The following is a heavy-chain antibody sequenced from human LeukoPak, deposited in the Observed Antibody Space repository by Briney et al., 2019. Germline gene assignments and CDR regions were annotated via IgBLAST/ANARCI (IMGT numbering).Heavy chain of an antibody. CDR2: IIPIFGTA. Sequence: SVKVSCKASGGTFSSYAISWVRQAPGQGLEWMGGIIPIFGTANYAQKFQGRVTITADKSTSTAYMELCSLRSDDTAVYYCARGSPPRRNYDSSGYYSYYFDYWGQGTLVTVSS. D-gene: IGHD3-22*01. CDR1: GGTFSSYA. J-gene: IGHJ4*02. V-gene: IGHV1-69*06. CDR3: ARGSPPRRNYDSSGYYSYYFDY.